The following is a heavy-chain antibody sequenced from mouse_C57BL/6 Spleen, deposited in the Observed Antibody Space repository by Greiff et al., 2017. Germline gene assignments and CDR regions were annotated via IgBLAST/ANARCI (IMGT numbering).Heavy chain of an antibody. V-gene: IGHV14-4*01. CDR2: IDPENGDT. D-gene: IGHD2-3*01. J-gene: IGHJ4*01. CDR3: TTRLLRLYAMDY. Sequence: EVQLQQSGAELVRPGASVKLSCTASGFNIKDDYMHWVKQRPEQGLEWIGWIDPENGDTEYASKFQGKATITADTSSNTAYLQLSSLTSEDTAVYYCTTRLLRLYAMDYWGQGTSVTVSS. CDR1: GFNIKDDY.